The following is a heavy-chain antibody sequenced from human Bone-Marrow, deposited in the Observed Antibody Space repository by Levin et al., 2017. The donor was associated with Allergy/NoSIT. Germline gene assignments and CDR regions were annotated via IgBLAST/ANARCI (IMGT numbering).Heavy chain of an antibody. CDR1: GGSLNDYY. J-gene: IGHJ4*02. V-gene: IGHV4-34*01. D-gene: IGHD3-22*01. CDR2: VNHSGST. Sequence: SQTLSLTCAVYGGSLNDYYWSWIRQSPGKGLEWIGDVNHSGSTKYSPSLESRGTISVDKSNKQFSLKLTSVTAADTAVYYCARGNPYYFDSSAYAPNYFDSWGQGTLVTVSS. CDR3: ARGNPYYFDSSAYAPNYFDS.